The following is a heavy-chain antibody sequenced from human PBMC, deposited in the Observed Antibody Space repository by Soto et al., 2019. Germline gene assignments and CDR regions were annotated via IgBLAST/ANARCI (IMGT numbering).Heavy chain of an antibody. CDR3: AHRRLLTTLEWGSQAFDY. Sequence: QITLKESGPTLVKPTQTLTLTCTFSGFSLSTSGVGVGWIRQPPGKALEWLALIYWDDDKYYSPSLKSRLIITKDTFRNQVVLTMTNMDPVDTATYYCAHRRLLTTLEWGSQAFDYWGQGTLVTVSS. D-gene: IGHD3-3*01. J-gene: IGHJ4*02. V-gene: IGHV2-5*02. CDR2: IYWDDDK. CDR1: GFSLSTSGVG.